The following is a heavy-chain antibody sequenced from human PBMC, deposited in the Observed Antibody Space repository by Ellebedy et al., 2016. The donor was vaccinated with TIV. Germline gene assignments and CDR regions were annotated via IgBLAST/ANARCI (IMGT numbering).Heavy chain of an antibody. Sequence: PGGSLRLSCAASGFTFSTYSMNWVRQAPGKGLEWVSYICSSSSTIYYADSVKGRFTISRDISQNTVFLQMTILRAEDTAIYYCAREPSNWNSFDYWGQGALVTVSS. J-gene: IGHJ4*02. CDR3: AREPSNWNSFDY. CDR2: ICSSSSTI. V-gene: IGHV3-48*01. CDR1: GFTFSTYS. D-gene: IGHD1-20*01.